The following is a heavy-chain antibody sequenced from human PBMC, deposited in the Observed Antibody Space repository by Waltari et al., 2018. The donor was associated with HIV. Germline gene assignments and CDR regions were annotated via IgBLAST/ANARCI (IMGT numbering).Heavy chain of an antibody. CDR2: ILFDGSNK. CDR3: ARGERFLEWLPKGY. J-gene: IGHJ4*02. CDR1: GFTFNAYA. D-gene: IGHD3-3*01. V-gene: IGHV3-30*01. Sequence: QVQLVASGGGVVQPGRPLRRSWAASGFTFNAYALHWVRTAPGKGLVWVAVILFDGSNKYYAESVKGRFTISRDNSKNTLYLQMNSLRAEDTAVYYCARGERFLEWLPKGYWGQGTLVTVSS.